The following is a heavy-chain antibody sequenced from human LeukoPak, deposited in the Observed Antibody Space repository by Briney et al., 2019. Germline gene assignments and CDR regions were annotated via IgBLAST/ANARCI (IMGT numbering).Heavy chain of an antibody. CDR2: ICGSGSST. D-gene: IGHD6-19*01. CDR1: GFTFSSYA. Sequence: GGSLRLSCAASGFTFSSYAMSWVRQAPGKGLEWVSAICGSGSSTYHADSVKGRFTISRDNSKNTLYLQMNSLRAEDTAVYYCDPKWGLSVAGREGFDYWGQGTLVTVSS. J-gene: IGHJ4*02. CDR3: DPKWGLSVAGREGFDY. V-gene: IGHV3-23*01.